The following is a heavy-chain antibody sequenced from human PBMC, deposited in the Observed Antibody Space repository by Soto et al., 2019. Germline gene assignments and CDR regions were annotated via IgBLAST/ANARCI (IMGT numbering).Heavy chain of an antibody. D-gene: IGHD2-8*01. CDR2: IYSGGST. CDR1: GFTVSSNY. CDR3: ARDRHSGYCTNGVCQLSYYYMDV. Sequence: EVQLVESGGGLVQPGGSLRLSCAASGFTVSSNYMSWVRQAPGKGLEWVSVIYSGGSTYYADSVKGRFTISSDNSKNTLYLQMNRLRAEDTAVYYCARDRHSGYCTNGVCQLSYYYMDVWGKGTTVTVSS. J-gene: IGHJ6*03. V-gene: IGHV3-66*01.